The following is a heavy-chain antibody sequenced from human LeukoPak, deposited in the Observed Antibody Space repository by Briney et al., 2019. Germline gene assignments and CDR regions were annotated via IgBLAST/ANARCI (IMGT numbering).Heavy chain of an antibody. D-gene: IGHD6-19*01. Sequence: GASVKVSCKASGYTFTGYYMHWVRQAPGQGLEWMGWINPNSGGTNYALKFQGRVTMTRDTSISTAYMELSRLRSDGTAVYYCARSSSGWSFDYWGQGTLVTVSS. CDR1: GYTFTGYY. V-gene: IGHV1-2*02. CDR3: ARSSSGWSFDY. J-gene: IGHJ4*02. CDR2: INPNSGGT.